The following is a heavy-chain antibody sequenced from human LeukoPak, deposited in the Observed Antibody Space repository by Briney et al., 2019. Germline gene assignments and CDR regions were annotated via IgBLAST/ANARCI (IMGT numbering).Heavy chain of an antibody. CDR1: XXXXXXXX. J-gene: IGHJ5*02. CDR3: ARGDDRNAYFLNCFDI. V-gene: IGHV1-46*01. CDR2: XDSSAVIT. D-gene: IGHD3-16*01. Sequence: VXVSCKASXXXXXXXXXHWXXXAPGXXXXXXXXXDSSAVITTYAQRFQGRVTMTSDTSRSTVFLELGSLRSDDTAVYYCARGDDRNAYFLNCFDIWGQGTLVTVS.